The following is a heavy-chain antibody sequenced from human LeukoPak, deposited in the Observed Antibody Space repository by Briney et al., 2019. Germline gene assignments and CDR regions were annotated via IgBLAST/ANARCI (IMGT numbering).Heavy chain of an antibody. CDR1: GGSISSYY. V-gene: IGHV4-4*09. J-gene: IGHJ4*02. CDR2: IYTSGGT. D-gene: IGHD3-10*01. CDR3: ARHAKAGSEGFDY. Sequence: KPSETLSLTCTVSGGSISSYYWSWIRQPPGKGLEWIGYIYTSGGTNYNPSLKSRVTISVDTSKNQFSLKLSSVTAADTAVYYCARHAKAGSEGFDYWGQGTLVTVSS.